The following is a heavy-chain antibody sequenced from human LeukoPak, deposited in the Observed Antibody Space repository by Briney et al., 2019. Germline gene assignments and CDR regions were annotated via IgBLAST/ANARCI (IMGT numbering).Heavy chain of an antibody. J-gene: IGHJ4*02. Sequence: SETLSLTCTVSDGSFNFYFWHWIRQPPGKGLDWIGEIDNRGSTQYDPSLRSRVTISVDTSRNQFSLELTSVTAADTAVYFCARDSHSGFQWGQGTLVTVSS. CDR2: IDNRGST. D-gene: IGHD3-10*01. CDR1: DGSFNFYF. CDR3: ARDSHSGFQ. V-gene: IGHV4-34*01.